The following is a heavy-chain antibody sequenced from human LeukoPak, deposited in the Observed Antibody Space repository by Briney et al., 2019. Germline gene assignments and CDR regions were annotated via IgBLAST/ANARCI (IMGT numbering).Heavy chain of an antibody. CDR1: GFTLSTNH. V-gene: IGHV3-30*04. CDR2: IPHDGGKK. CDR3: AREGYSSGRAAAFDL. D-gene: IGHD6-19*01. Sequence: GGSLRLSCAASGFTLSTNHMHWVCQAPGKGLEWVALIPHDGGKKQYAESVEGRFTVSRDNSKNTLYLQMNSLRLEDAAVSYCAREGYSSGRAAAFDLRGQGTPVTVSS. J-gene: IGHJ4*02.